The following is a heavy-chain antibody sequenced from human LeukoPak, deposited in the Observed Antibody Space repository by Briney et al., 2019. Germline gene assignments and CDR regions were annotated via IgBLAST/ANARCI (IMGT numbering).Heavy chain of an antibody. V-gene: IGHV3-66*01. D-gene: IGHD6-6*01. J-gene: IGHJ6*02. CDR3: ARASPADYYGMDV. CDR1: GFTVSSNY. CDR2: ISSGGST. Sequence: GGSLRLSCAASGFTVSSNYMTWVRQAPGKGLEWVSVISSGGSTYYADSVKGRFTISRDNSKNTLYLQMNSLRAEDTAVYYCARASPADYYGMDVWGQGTTVTVSS.